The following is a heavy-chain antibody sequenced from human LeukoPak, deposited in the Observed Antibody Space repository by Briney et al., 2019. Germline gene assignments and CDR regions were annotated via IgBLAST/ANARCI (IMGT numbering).Heavy chain of an antibody. CDR3: ARFGAFDI. Sequence: KPSETLSLTCAVYGGSFSGYYWSWIRQPPGKGLEWIGEINHSGSTNYNPSLKSRVTISVDTSKNQFSLKLSSVTAADTAVYYCARFGAFDIWGQGTMVTVPS. J-gene: IGHJ3*02. CDR1: GGSFSGYY. D-gene: IGHD3-16*01. V-gene: IGHV4-34*01. CDR2: INHSGST.